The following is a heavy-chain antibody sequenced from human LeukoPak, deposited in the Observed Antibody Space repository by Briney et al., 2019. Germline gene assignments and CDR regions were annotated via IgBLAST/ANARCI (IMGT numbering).Heavy chain of an antibody. Sequence: HPGGSLRLSCEASGFTFSNYGMHWVRQAPGKGLEWVALILYDGSNKYYADSVKGRFAISRDNSKNTLYLQMNSPRAEDTAVYYCAKPGGDIWSAYYNYMDVWGKGTTVIVSS. CDR2: ILYDGSNK. D-gene: IGHD3-3*01. CDR1: GFTFSNYG. J-gene: IGHJ6*03. CDR3: AKPGGDIWSAYYNYMDV. V-gene: IGHV3-33*06.